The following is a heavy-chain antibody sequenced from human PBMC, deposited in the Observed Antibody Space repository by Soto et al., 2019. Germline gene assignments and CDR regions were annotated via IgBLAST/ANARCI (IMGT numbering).Heavy chain of an antibody. D-gene: IGHD4-17*01. V-gene: IGHV3-66*01. CDR1: GFTLSYSF. CDR2: IYSDGTT. J-gene: IGHJ4*02. CDR3: AADVGGYIYGLARH. Sequence: GGSLRLSCAASGFTLSYSFMSWVRQAPGKGLEWVSLIYSDGTTYYAQMLQERVTISRDMSTSTAYMELSSLRPEDTAVYYCAADVGGYIYGLARHWGPGTLVTVSS.